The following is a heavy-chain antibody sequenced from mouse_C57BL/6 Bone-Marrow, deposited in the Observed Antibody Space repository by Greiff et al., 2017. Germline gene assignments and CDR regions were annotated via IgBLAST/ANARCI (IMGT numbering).Heavy chain of an antibody. CDR3: ARSGDYGFWYFDV. CDR1: GYAFSSSW. Sequence: VQRVESGPELVKPGASVKISCKASGYAFSSSWMNWVKQRPGKGLEWIGRIYPGDGDTNYNGKFKGKATLTADKSSSTAYMQLSSLTSEDSAVYFCARSGDYGFWYFDVWGTGTTVTVSS. CDR2: IYPGDGDT. J-gene: IGHJ1*03. D-gene: IGHD2-4*01. V-gene: IGHV1-82*01.